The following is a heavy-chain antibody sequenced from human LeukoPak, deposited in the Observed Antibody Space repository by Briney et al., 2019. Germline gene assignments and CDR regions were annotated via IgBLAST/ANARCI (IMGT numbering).Heavy chain of an antibody. Sequence: SETLSLTCTVSGGSISSSSYYWGWIRQPPGQELEWIGSIYYSGSTYYNPSLKSRVTISVDKNQFSLKLSSVTAADTAVYYCARLRYCSGGNCFRYYFDYWGQGILVTVSS. D-gene: IGHD2-15*01. CDR2: IYYSGST. CDR1: GGSISSSSYY. J-gene: IGHJ4*02. V-gene: IGHV4-39*01. CDR3: ARLRYCSGGNCFRYYFDY.